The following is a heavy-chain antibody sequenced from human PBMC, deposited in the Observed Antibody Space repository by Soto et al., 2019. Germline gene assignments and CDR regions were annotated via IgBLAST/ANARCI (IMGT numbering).Heavy chain of an antibody. CDR2: INAGNGNT. CDR1: GYTFTSYA. CDR3: ATPFLPVHNILTGTNLNY. D-gene: IGHD3-9*01. J-gene: IGHJ4*02. V-gene: IGHV1-3*01. Sequence: ASVKVSCKASGYTFTSYAMHWVRQAPGQRLEWMGWINAGNGNTKYSQKFQGRVTITRDTSASTAYMELSSLRSEDTAVYYCATPFLPVHNILTGTNLNYWGQGTLDTVSS.